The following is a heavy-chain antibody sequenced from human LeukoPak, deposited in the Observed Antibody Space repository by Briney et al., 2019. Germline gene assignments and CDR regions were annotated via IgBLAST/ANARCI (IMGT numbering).Heavy chain of an antibody. J-gene: IGHJ4*02. V-gene: IGHV3-23*01. CDR1: GFTFSGYA. Sequence: GGSLRLSCAASGFTFSGYAMSWVRQAPGEGLEWVSAISGSGGSTYYADSVKGRFTISRDNSKNTLYLQMNSLRAEDTAVYYCAKIQPSNWEGGYWGQGTLVTVSS. D-gene: IGHD7-27*01. CDR2: ISGSGGST. CDR3: AKIQPSNWEGGY.